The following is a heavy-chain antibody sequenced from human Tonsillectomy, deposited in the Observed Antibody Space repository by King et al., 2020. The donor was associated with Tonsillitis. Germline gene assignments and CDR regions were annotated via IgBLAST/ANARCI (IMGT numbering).Heavy chain of an antibody. J-gene: IGHJ3*02. Sequence: QLQESGPGLVKPSETLSLTCTVSGGSVSSGSYYWSWIRQPPGKGLEWIGYIYYSGSTNYNPSLKSRVTISVDTSKNQFSLKLSSVTAADTAVYYCARSYRGRLRRSSGAFDIWGQGTMVTVSS. D-gene: IGHD4-17*01. CDR2: IYYSGST. CDR3: ARSYRGRLRRSSGAFDI. V-gene: IGHV4-61*01. CDR1: GGSVSSGSYY.